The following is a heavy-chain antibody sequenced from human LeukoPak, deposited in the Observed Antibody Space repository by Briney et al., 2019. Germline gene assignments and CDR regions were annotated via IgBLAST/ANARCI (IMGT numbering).Heavy chain of an antibody. Sequence: PSGTLSLTCTVSGGSISSGGYYWSWIRQHPGKGLEWIGYIYYSGSTYYNPSLKSRVTISVDTSKNQFSLKLSSVTAADTAVYYCARSPYIYAYYFDYWGQGTLVTVSS. V-gene: IGHV4-31*03. CDR1: GGSISSGGYY. D-gene: IGHD3-16*01. CDR3: ARSPYIYAYYFDY. CDR2: IYYSGST. J-gene: IGHJ4*02.